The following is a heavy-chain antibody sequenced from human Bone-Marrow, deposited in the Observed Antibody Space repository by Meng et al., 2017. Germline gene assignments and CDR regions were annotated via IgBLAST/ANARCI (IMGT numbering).Heavy chain of an antibody. J-gene: IGHJ4*02. CDR2: IDPKSGAT. Sequence: QVQLVQSGAEVKKPGASVKVSCKAFGYTFSNYYMEWVRQAPGQGIEWMGRIDPKSGATNYAQKFQGRVTMTRDTSISTAYVELNRLRSDDTAVYYCVPSAGPAYFDYWGQGTRVTVSS. V-gene: IGHV1-2*06. CDR1: GYTFSNYY. CDR3: VPSAGPAYFDY.